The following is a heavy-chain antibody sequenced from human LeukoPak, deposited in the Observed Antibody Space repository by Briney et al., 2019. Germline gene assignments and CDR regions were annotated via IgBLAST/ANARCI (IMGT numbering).Heavy chain of an antibody. D-gene: IGHD5-24*01. V-gene: IGHV5-51*01. CDR1: GYSFTSYW. Sequence: GESLKISCKGSGYSFTSYWIGWVRQMPGKGLEWMGIIYPGDSDTRYSPSFQGQVTISADKSISTAYLQWSSLKASDTAMYYCARLDGLEMATDRGSFDYWGQGTLVTVSS. CDR2: IYPGDSDT. J-gene: IGHJ4*02. CDR3: ARLDGLEMATDRGSFDY.